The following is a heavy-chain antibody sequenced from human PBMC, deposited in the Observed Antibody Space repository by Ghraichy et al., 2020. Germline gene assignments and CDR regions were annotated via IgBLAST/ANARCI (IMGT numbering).Heavy chain of an antibody. CDR3: ARRNRGDCSSIICYTDY. D-gene: IGHD2-2*02. J-gene: IGHJ4*02. Sequence: SETLSLTCTVSGGSISSSRHYWGWVRQPPGKGLEWIGSIDYSGSTYYNQSLKSRITISVDTSKNQLSLKLSSVTAADTAVYYCARRNRGDCSSIICYTDYWGQGTLVTVSS. CDR2: IDYSGST. V-gene: IGHV4-39*01. CDR1: GGSISSSRHY.